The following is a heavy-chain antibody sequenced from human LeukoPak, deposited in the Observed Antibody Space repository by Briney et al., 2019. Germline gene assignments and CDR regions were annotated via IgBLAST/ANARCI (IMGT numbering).Heavy chain of an antibody. Sequence: PGGSLRLSCAASGFTFSSYGMHWVRQAPGKGLEWVAVISYDGSNKYYADSVKGRFTISRDNSKNTLYLQMNSLRAEDTAVYYCAKDKAARTLYFDYWGQGTLVTVSS. CDR2: ISYDGSNK. D-gene: IGHD2-15*01. V-gene: IGHV3-30*18. CDR1: GFTFSSYG. CDR3: AKDKAARTLYFDY. J-gene: IGHJ4*02.